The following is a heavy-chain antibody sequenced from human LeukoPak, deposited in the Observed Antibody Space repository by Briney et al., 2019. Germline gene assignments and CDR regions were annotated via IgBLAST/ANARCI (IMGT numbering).Heavy chain of an antibody. V-gene: IGHV3-33*01. Sequence: GGSLRLSCAASGFTFSSYGMHWVRQAPGKGLEWVAVIWYDGSNKYYADSVKGRFTISRDNSKNTLYLQMNSLRAEDTAVYYCARDTTRNYDSSGYHDYWGQGTLVTVSS. D-gene: IGHD3-22*01. CDR2: IWYDGSNK. CDR3: ARDTTRNYDSSGYHDY. J-gene: IGHJ4*02. CDR1: GFTFSSYG.